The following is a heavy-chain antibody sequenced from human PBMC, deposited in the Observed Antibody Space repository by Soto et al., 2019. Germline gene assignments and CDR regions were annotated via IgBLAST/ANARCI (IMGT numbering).Heavy chain of an antibody. CDR1: GFTFSSYA. J-gene: IGHJ4*02. D-gene: IGHD3-10*01. CDR2: ISGSGGST. Sequence: GGSLRLSCAASGFTFSSYAMSWVRQAPGKGLEWVSAISGSGGSTYYADSVKGRFTISRDNSKNTLYLQMNSLRAEDTAVYYCAKDLTQSLLWFGDTFDYWGQGTLVTVSS. V-gene: IGHV3-23*01. CDR3: AKDLTQSLLWFGDTFDY.